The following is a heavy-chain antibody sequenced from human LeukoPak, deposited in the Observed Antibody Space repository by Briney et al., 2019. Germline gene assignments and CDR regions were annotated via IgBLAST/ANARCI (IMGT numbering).Heavy chain of an antibody. D-gene: IGHD3-10*01. Sequence: PGGSLRLSCAASGFTFSSYEMNWVRQAPGKGLEWVSSISSSSSYIYYADSVKGRFTISRDNAKNSLYLQMNSLRAEDTAVYYCAKDHSNALLWFGEVIRKTRDGYFDYWGQGTLVTVSS. CDR3: AKDHSNALLWFGEVIRKTRDGYFDY. CDR1: GFTFSSYE. CDR2: ISSSSSYI. J-gene: IGHJ4*02. V-gene: IGHV3-21*01.